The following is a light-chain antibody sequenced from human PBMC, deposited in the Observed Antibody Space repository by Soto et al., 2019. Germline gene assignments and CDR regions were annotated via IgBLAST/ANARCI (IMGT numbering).Light chain of an antibody. CDR3: QQYHDWPPYT. J-gene: IGKJ2*01. CDR2: RAS. CDR1: QNINSN. V-gene: IGKV3-15*01. Sequence: EIVMTHSQATLSVSPCESATLSSSASQNINSNLAWYQQKPGQAPRLLIYRASTMATGIPARFSGSGSGTEFTLTISSLQSEDFAVYYCQQYHDWPPYTFGQGTKVDIK.